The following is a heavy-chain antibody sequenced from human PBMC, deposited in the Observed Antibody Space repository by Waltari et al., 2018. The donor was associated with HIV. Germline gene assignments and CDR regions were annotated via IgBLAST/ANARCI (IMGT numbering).Heavy chain of an antibody. V-gene: IGHV4-59*01. CDR3: ARAPRGGDFWFDP. D-gene: IGHD2-21*02. CDR1: GGSISSYY. Sequence: QVQLQESGPGLVKPSETLSLTCTVSGGSISSYYWSWIRQPPGKGLEWIGYIYYSGSTNYNPSLKSRVTISVDTSKNQFSLKLSSVTAADTAVYYCARAPRGGDFWFDPWGQGTLVTVSS. J-gene: IGHJ5*02. CDR2: IYYSGST.